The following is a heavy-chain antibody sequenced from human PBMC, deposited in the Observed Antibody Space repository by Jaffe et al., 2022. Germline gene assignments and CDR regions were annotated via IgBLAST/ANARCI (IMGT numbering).Heavy chain of an antibody. CDR3: ARAGYSKRLPYFDY. J-gene: IGHJ4*02. Sequence: QVQLQESGPGLVKPSETLSLTCTVSGGSISSYYWSWIRQPPGKGLEWIGYIYYSGSTNYNPSLKSRVTISVDTSKNQFSLKLSSVTAADTAVYYCARAGYSKRLPYFDYWGQGTLVTVSS. CDR2: IYYSGST. V-gene: IGHV4-59*01. D-gene: IGHD4-4*01. CDR1: GGSISSYY.